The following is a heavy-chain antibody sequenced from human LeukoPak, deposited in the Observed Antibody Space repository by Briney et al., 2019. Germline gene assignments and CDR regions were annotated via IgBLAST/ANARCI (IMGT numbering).Heavy chain of an antibody. V-gene: IGHV3-7*01. CDR1: GFTFSSYW. Sequence: PGGSLRLSCAASGFTFSSYWMTWVRQAPGKGLEWVANIKQDGSEKYYVDSVKGRFTISRDNAKNSLYLQMNSLRPEDTAVYYCARGMSSGYDFDYWGQGTLVTVSS. J-gene: IGHJ4*02. CDR2: IKQDGSEK. CDR3: ARGMSSGYDFDY. D-gene: IGHD5-12*01.